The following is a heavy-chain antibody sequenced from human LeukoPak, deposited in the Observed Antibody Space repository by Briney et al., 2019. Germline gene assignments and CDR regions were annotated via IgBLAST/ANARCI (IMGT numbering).Heavy chain of an antibody. V-gene: IGHV1-69*13. CDR2: IIPIFGTA. Sequence: GASVKVSCKASGGTFSSYAISWVRQAPGQGLEWMGGIIPIFGTANYAQKFQGRVTITADESTSTAYMELSSLRSEDTAVYYCARRFLWFGELANWFDPWGQGTLVTVSS. J-gene: IGHJ5*02. CDR1: GGTFSSYA. CDR3: ARRFLWFGELANWFDP. D-gene: IGHD3-10*01.